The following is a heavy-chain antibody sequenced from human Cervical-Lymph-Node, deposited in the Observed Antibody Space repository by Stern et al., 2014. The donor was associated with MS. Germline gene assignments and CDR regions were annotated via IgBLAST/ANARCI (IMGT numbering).Heavy chain of an antibody. CDR3: AREHTAMGFGF. J-gene: IGHJ4*02. V-gene: IGHV1-46*04. Sequence: VQLVESGAEVKKPGASVKVSCKATGYTFINFYMHWVRQAPGQGLEWMGIINPSDGSTSYAKTLQGRVTMTRDTSTNTFYMELGSLRSEDTAVYYCAREHTAMGFGFWGQGTLVTVSS. CDR1: GYTFINFY. CDR2: INPSDGST. D-gene: IGHD5-18*01.